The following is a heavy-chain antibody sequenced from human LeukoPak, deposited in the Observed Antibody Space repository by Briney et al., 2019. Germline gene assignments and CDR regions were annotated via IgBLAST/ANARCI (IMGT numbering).Heavy chain of an antibody. CDR2: IHYSGST. D-gene: IGHD6-13*01. V-gene: IGHV4-61*03. Sequence: SETLSLTCTVSGDSVSRGYYYWSWIRQSPGKGLEWIAYIHYSGSTDYNPSLESRVTILIDTSKNRFSLKLSSVTAADTAVYYCARDAIGSNWYSTWFDPWGQGTLVTVSS. CDR3: ARDAIGSNWYSTWFDP. J-gene: IGHJ5*02. CDR1: GDSVSRGYYY.